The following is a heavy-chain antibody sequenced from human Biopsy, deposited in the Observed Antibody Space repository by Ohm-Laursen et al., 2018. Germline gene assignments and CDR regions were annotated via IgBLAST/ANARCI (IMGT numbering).Heavy chain of an antibody. D-gene: IGHD3-3*01. V-gene: IGHV3-30*18. CDR3: ANSYYDFWTGYLNFNN. CDR2: ISHDGRSR. Sequence: SLRLSCAASGFNFNDYGMRWVRQAPGKGLEWVAVISHDGRSRFYVDSVKGRFTISRDNSNNTLYLQMNSLRAEDTAVYYCANSYYDFWTGYLNFNNGGQGTLVTVSS. J-gene: IGHJ4*02. CDR1: GFNFNDYG.